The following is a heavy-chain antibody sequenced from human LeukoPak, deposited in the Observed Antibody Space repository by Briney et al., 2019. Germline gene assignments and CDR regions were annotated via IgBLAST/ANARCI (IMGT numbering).Heavy chain of an antibody. CDR2: ISGRGGST. J-gene: IGHJ4*02. D-gene: IGHD6-13*01. CDR3: ARHIDSSHYPFDY. V-gene: IGHV3-23*01. CDR1: GFTFSSYV. Sequence: GGSLRLSCAASGFTFSSYVMSWVRQAPGKGLEWVSSISGRGGSTFYADPVKGRFTISRDISTNIVYLQMDSLRVDDTAVYYCARHIDSSHYPFDYWGGGTLVSVSS.